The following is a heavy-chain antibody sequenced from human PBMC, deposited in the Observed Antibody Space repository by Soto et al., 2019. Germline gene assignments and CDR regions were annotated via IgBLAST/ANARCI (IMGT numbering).Heavy chain of an antibody. Sequence: PGGSLRLSCSASGFTFSSYAMHWVRQAPGKGLEYVSAISSNGGSTYYADSVKGRFTISRDNSKNTLYLQMSSLRAEDTAVYYCVKDLLIAAAGTGYFDYWGQGTLVTVSS. CDR2: ISSNGGST. V-gene: IGHV3-64D*06. D-gene: IGHD6-13*01. CDR3: VKDLLIAAAGTGYFDY. J-gene: IGHJ4*02. CDR1: GFTFSSYA.